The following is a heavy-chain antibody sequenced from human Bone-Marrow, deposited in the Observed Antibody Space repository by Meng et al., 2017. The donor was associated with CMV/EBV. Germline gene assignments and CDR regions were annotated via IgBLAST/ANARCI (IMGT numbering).Heavy chain of an antibody. D-gene: IGHD6-13*01. Sequence: SVKVSCKASGGTFSSYTISWVRQAPGQGLEWMGRIIPILGIANYAQKFQGRVTITADKSTSTAYMELNSLRAEDTALYYCAGEPGKGGIATPGHPIGIWGHGTMVTVSS. CDR2: IIPILGIA. CDR1: GGTFSSYT. J-gene: IGHJ3*02. CDR3: AGEPGKGGIATPGHPIGI. V-gene: IGHV1-69*02.